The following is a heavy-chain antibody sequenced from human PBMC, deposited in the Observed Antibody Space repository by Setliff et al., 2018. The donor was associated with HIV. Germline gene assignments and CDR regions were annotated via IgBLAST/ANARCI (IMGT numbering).Heavy chain of an antibody. Sequence: ASVKVSCKASGYTFTNYAFAWVRQAPGQGLEWMGWINPNSGGTNYAQKFQGRVTMTRDTSITTVYMELSRLRSDDTAVYYCARDVGVPGRGNALEYWGQGIPVTVSS. D-gene: IGHD3-10*01. CDR3: ARDVGVPGRGNALEY. CDR1: GYTFTNYA. CDR2: INPNSGGT. J-gene: IGHJ4*02. V-gene: IGHV1-2*02.